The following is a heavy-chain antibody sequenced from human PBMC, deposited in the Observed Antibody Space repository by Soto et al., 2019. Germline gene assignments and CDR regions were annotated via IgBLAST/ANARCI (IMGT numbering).Heavy chain of an antibody. CDR3: AVVVPAAIWFDP. J-gene: IGHJ5*02. V-gene: IGHV1-69*06. Sequence: ASVKVSCKASGGTFSSYAISWVRQAPGQGLEWMGGIIPIFGTANYAQKFQGRVTIAADKSTSTVYMELSSVRSEDTAVYYCAVVVPAAIWFDPWGQGTLVTVSS. CDR2: IIPIFGTA. CDR1: GGTFSSYA. D-gene: IGHD2-2*01.